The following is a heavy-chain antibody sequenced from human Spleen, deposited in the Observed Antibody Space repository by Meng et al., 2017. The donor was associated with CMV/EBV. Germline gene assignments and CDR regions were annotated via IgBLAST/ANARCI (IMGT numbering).Heavy chain of an antibody. CDR3: ARKLCSSTSCYGMDV. CDR1: GYTFTGYH. CDR2: IDPNSGGT. V-gene: IGHV1-2*02. D-gene: IGHD2-2*01. Sequence: ASVKVSCKASGYTFTGYHIHWVRQAPRQGLEWMGWIDPNSGGTHFAQRFQGRVTMTRDTSISTAYMELSRLRSDDTAVYYCARKLCSSTSCYGMDVWGQGTTVTVSS. J-gene: IGHJ6*02.